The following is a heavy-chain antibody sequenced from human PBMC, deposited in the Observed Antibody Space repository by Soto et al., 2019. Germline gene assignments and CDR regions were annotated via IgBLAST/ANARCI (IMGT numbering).Heavy chain of an antibody. V-gene: IGHV3-30*18. CDR3: AKDLIFAVGFGELLSGAYYYYYGMDV. Sequence: PGGSLRLSCAASGFTFSSYGMHWVRQAPGKGLEWVAVISYDGSNKYYADSVKGRFTISRDNSKNTLYLQMNSLRAEDTAVYYCAKDLIFAVGFGELLSGAYYYYYGMDVWGQGTTVTVSS. J-gene: IGHJ6*02. CDR1: GFTFSSYG. D-gene: IGHD3-10*01. CDR2: ISYDGSNK.